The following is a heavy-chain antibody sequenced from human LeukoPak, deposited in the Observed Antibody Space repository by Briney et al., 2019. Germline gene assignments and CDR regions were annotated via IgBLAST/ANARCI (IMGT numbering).Heavy chain of an antibody. J-gene: IGHJ6*03. D-gene: IGHD3-22*01. Sequence: PGGSLRLSCAASGFIFSNYAMSWVRQARGRGLEWVSGISSSGGSTYYADSVKGRFTISRDNSQNTLYLQMNSLRAEDTAVYYCAKDYYGSPFYYMDVWGKGTTVTVSS. V-gene: IGHV3-23*01. CDR2: ISSSGGST. CDR1: GFIFSNYA. CDR3: AKDYYGSPFYYMDV.